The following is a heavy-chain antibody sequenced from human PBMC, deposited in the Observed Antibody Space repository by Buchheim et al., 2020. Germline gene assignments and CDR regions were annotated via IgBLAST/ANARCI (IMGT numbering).Heavy chain of an antibody. V-gene: IGHV3-33*01. CDR3: VRGIVRRDLFLQVMDV. CDR1: GFTFTAYG. J-gene: IGHJ6*04. D-gene: IGHD3-10*01. CDR2: IWYNGINE. Sequence: QVQLVESGGGVVQPGTSLRLSCAASGFTFTAYGMHWVRQAPGEGLEWVAVIWYNGINEYYADSVKGRFAISRDDSKNTLYLRINTLGVENTAVYYCVRGIVRRDLFLQVMDVWGRETT.